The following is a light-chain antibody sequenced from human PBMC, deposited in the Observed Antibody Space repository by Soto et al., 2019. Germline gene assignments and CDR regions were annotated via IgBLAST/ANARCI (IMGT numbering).Light chain of an antibody. J-gene: IGKJ4*01. Sequence: DIQMTQSQSSLSASVGDMVTITCGANQSINSYLNWYQQRPGTAPKVLIFAASTLQSGVPSRFSASGSGTDFTLTIRSLQPEDLATYYCQQSYRTPLTFGGGTKVEIK. CDR3: QQSYRTPLT. CDR1: QSINSY. V-gene: IGKV1-39*01. CDR2: AAS.